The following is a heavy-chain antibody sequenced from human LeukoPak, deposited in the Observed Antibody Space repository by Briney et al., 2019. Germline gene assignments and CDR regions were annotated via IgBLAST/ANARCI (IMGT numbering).Heavy chain of an antibody. CDR2: IYYSGST. D-gene: IGHD4-17*01. J-gene: IGHJ6*02. V-gene: IGHV4-59*01. Sequence: SETLSLTCTVSGGSISSYYWSWVRQPPGKGLEWIGYIYYSGSTNYNPSLKSRVTISVDTSKNQFSLKLSSVTAADTAVYYCARDRTYGDYVVESYYGMDVWGQGTTVTVSS. CDR1: GGSISSYY. CDR3: ARDRTYGDYVVESYYGMDV.